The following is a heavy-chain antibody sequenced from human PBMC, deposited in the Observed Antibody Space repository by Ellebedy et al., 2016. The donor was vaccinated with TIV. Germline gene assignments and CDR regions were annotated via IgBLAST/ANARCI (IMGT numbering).Heavy chain of an antibody. J-gene: IGHJ2*01. CDR2: IYPGDSAT. D-gene: IGHD4-23*01. CDR1: GYSFSYYW. CDR3: ARWLERDDFSRQHYYYFDF. V-gene: IGHV5-51*01. Sequence: GESLKISCMASGYSFSYYWIGWVRQMPGKGLEWMGIIYPGDSATRYSPSFQGQVTISVHKSLSTAYLQWSSLKASDTAMYYCARWLERDDFSRQHYYYFDFWGRGTLVTVSS.